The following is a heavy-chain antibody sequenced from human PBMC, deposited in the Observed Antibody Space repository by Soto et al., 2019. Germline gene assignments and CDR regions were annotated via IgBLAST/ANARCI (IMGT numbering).Heavy chain of an antibody. D-gene: IGHD3-22*01. CDR3: ATYYYDSSGYFDY. Sequence: GGSLRLSCAASGFTFSSYSMNWVRQAPGKGLEWVSYISSSSSTIYYADSVKGRFTISRDNAKNSLYLQMNSLRDEDTAVYYCATYYYDSSGYFDYWGQGTLVTVSS. CDR2: ISSSSSTI. V-gene: IGHV3-48*02. CDR1: GFTFSSYS. J-gene: IGHJ4*02.